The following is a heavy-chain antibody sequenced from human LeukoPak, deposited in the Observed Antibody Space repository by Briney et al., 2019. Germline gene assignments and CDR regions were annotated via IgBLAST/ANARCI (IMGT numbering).Heavy chain of an antibody. Sequence: GASVKVSCKASGYTFTSYGISWVRQAPGRGLEWMGLINAYNGNTNYAQKLQGRVTMTTDTSTSTAYMELRSLRSDDTAVYYCARATPPLRYFDWLLLYYFDYWGQGTLVTVSS. V-gene: IGHV1-18*01. CDR1: GYTFTSYG. CDR2: INAYNGNT. CDR3: ARATPPLRYFDWLLLYYFDY. J-gene: IGHJ4*02. D-gene: IGHD3-9*01.